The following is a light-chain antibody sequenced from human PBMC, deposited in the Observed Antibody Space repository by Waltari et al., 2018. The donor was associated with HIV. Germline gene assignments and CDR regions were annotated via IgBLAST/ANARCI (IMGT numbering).Light chain of an antibody. J-gene: IGKJ3*01. CDR2: ATS. Sequence: IQLTQSQSSLSAYIEDNFNITCRPSHNISGFLNWYQQKPGKAPKLLVFATSSLQSGVPSRFKGSASGMDFSLTINSLHPEDFATYYCQQSFSGFSFGPGTSVD. CDR3: QQSFSGFS. CDR1: HNISGF. V-gene: IGKV1-39*01.